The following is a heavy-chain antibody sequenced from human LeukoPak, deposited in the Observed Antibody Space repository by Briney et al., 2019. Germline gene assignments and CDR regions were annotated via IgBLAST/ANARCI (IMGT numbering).Heavy chain of an antibody. CDR2: ISYDGSNK. J-gene: IGHJ4*02. CDR1: GFTFSSYG. V-gene: IGHV3-30*03. D-gene: IGHD2-2*01. Sequence: GGSLRLSCAASGFTFSSYGMHWVRQAPGKGLEWVAVISYDGSNKYYADSVKGRFTISRDNYKNTLYLQMNSLRAEDTAMYYCARDYSRYCSSTSCSLDYWGQGTLVTVSS. CDR3: ARDYSRYCSSTSCSLDY.